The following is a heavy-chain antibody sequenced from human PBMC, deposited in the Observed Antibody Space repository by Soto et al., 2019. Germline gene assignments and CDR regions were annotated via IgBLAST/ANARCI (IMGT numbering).Heavy chain of an antibody. J-gene: IGHJ3*02. CDR2: ISAYNGNT. V-gene: IGHV1-18*04. CDR3: ARGFWSGYSRPDAYDI. CDR1: GYTFTSYG. Sequence: GASVKVSCKASGYTFTSYGISWVRQAPGQGLEWMGWISAYNGNTNYAQKLQGRVIMTTDTSTSTAYMELRSLRSDDTAVYYCARGFWSGYSRPDAYDIWGQGTMVTVSS. D-gene: IGHD3-3*01.